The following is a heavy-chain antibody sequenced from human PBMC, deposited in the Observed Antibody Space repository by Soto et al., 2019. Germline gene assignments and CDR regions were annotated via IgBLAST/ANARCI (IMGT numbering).Heavy chain of an antibody. D-gene: IGHD4-17*01. CDR1: GFTFSSYG. CDR3: AKDHLETTVTTPSY. CDR2: ISYDGNNK. Sequence: QVQLVESGGGVIQPGRSLRLSCAASGFTFSSYGMHWVRQAPGKGLEWVAVISYDGNNKYYADSVKGRFTISRDNSKNPLYLQMNSLRAEDTAVYYCAKDHLETTVTTPSYWGQGTLVTVSS. J-gene: IGHJ4*02. V-gene: IGHV3-30*18.